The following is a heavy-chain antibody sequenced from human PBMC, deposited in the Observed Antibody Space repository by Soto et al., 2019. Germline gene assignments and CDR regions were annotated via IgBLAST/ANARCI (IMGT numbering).Heavy chain of an antibody. CDR2: IVVGSGHP. CDR3: AAVAAPWHTGSYDYFAD. Sequence: QMQLVQSGPEVKKPGTSVKGSCKASGFTFTSSAIQWVRQARGQPLEWIAWIVVGSGHPNYAQKLQERVTLTRDLSTSTAYMELSSLRSEDTAVYYCAAVAAPWHTGSYDYFADWGQGTLVTVSS. CDR1: GFTFTSSA. D-gene: IGHD1-26*01. J-gene: IGHJ4*02. V-gene: IGHV1-58*02.